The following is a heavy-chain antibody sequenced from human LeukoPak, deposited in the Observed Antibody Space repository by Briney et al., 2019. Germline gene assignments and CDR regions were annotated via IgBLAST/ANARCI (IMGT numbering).Heavy chain of an antibody. J-gene: IGHJ5*02. CDR3: ARGREEPVDQQQPARGYNWFDP. CDR1: GGSFSGYY. V-gene: IGHV4-34*01. CDR2: INHSGST. D-gene: IGHD6-13*01. Sequence: SETLSLTCAVYGGSFSGYYWSWIRQPPGKGLEWIGEINHSGSTNYNPSLKSRVTISVDTSKNQFSLKLSSVTAADTAVYYCARGREEPVDQQQPARGYNWFDPWGQGTLVTVSS.